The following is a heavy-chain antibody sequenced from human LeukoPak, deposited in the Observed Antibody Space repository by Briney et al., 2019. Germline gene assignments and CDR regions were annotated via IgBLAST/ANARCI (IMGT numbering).Heavy chain of an antibody. CDR1: GGTFSSYA. D-gene: IGHD3-22*01. J-gene: IGHJ4*02. V-gene: IGHV1-69*04. CDR2: IIPILGIA. Sequence: ASVKVSCKVSGGTFSSYAISWVRQAPGQGLEWMGRIIPILGIANYAQKFQGRVTITADKSTSTAYMELSSLRSEDTAVYYCAGDGPRGDSSGYNGPNNYWGQGTLVTVSS. CDR3: AGDGPRGDSSGYNGPNNY.